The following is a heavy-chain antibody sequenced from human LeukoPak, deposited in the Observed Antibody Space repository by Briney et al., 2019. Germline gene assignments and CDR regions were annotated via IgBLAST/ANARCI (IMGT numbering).Heavy chain of an antibody. CDR1: GFTFSSYA. CDR3: AKDDTSYEGYFHH. CDR2: ISGSGGSI. J-gene: IGHJ1*01. D-gene: IGHD5-12*01. Sequence: GGSLRLSCAASGFTFSSYAMSWVRQAPGKGLEWVSAISGSGGSIYYADSVKGRFTISRDNSKNTLYLQMDSLRAEDTAVYYCAKDDTSYEGYFHHWGQGTLVTVSS. V-gene: IGHV3-23*01.